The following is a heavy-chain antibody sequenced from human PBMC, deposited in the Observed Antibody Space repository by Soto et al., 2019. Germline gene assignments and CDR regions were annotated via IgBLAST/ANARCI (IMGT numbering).Heavy chain of an antibody. CDR1: GYSFTNYL. Sequence: GASVKVSCKASGYSFTNYLVHWVRQTPGQGLEWMGMNNTNDGRTNVAQEFQGSVTMTRDRSTSTVYMELRSLRSDDTAVYYCATYGSGSYPYYYYGMDVWGQGTTVTV. D-gene: IGHD3-10*01. CDR3: ATYGSGSYPYYYYGMDV. CDR2: NNTNDGRT. J-gene: IGHJ6*02. V-gene: IGHV1-46*01.